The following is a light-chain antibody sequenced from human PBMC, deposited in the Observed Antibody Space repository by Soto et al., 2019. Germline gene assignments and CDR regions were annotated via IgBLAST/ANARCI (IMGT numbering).Light chain of an antibody. Sequence: EILMTQSPATLSMSPGERATLSCRASQSVDSNLAWYQQIPGQAPRLLIYGASTRATGISARFSGSGSGTEFTPTISSLQSEDFAVYYCQQYKNWPITFGQGTRLEIK. CDR2: GAS. CDR1: QSVDSN. J-gene: IGKJ5*01. V-gene: IGKV3-15*01. CDR3: QQYKNWPIT.